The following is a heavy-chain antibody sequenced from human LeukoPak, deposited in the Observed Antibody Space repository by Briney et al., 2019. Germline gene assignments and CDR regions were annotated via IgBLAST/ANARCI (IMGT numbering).Heavy chain of an antibody. Sequence: GGSLRLSCAASGFTFSSYAMSWVRQAPGKGLEWVSAISGSGGSTYYADSVKGRFTISRDNSKNTLYLQMNSLRAEDTAVYYCAKESEVTIFGVVISYGMDVWGQGTTVTVSS. CDR2: ISGSGGST. V-gene: IGHV3-23*01. CDR1: GFTFSSYA. CDR3: AKESEVTIFGVVISYGMDV. J-gene: IGHJ6*02. D-gene: IGHD3-3*01.